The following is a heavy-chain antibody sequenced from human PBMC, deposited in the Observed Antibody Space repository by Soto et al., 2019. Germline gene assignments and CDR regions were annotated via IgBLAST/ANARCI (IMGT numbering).Heavy chain of an antibody. J-gene: IGHJ5*02. CDR2: IYYSGST. Sequence: SSETLSLTCTVSGGSISSGGYYWSWIRQPPGKGLEWIGSIYYSGSTYYNLSLKSRVTISVDTSKNQFSLKLSSVTAADTAVYYCARERPDGARLDPWGKGTLVTVSS. CDR1: GGSISSGGYY. V-gene: IGHV4-39*02. D-gene: IGHD6-6*01. CDR3: ARERPDGARLDP.